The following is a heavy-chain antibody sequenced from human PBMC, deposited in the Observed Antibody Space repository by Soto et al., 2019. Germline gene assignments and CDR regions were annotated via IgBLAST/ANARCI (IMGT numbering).Heavy chain of an antibody. V-gene: IGHV1-18*01. Sequence: QVQLVQSGAEVKKPGASVKVSWKASGYTFTIDSFIWVRQAPGQGLEWRGWISTYNGNTNYAQKVQGRVTMTTDTSTTTAYMELRSLRPDDTAVYYCARDRGSYALDYWGQGTLVTVSS. CDR2: ISTYNGNT. J-gene: IGHJ4*02. CDR3: ARDRGSYALDY. CDR1: GYTFTIDS. D-gene: IGHD1-26*01.